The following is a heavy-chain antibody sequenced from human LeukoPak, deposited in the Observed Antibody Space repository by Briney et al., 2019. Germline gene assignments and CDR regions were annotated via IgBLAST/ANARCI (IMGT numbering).Heavy chain of an antibody. CDR1: GGSISSGDYY. CDR2: IYYSGST. Sequence: SQTLSLTCTVSGGSISSGDYYWSWIRQPPGKGLEWIGNIYYSGSTYYNPSLKSRVTISVDTSKNQFSLKLSSVTAADTAVYYCAREGKSGYYDSSGYYYLTVFDYWGQGTLVTVSS. J-gene: IGHJ4*02. D-gene: IGHD3-22*01. V-gene: IGHV4-30-4*08. CDR3: AREGKSGYYDSSGYYYLTVFDY.